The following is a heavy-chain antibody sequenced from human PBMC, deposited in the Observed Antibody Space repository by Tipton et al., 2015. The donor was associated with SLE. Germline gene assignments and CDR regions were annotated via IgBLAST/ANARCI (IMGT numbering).Heavy chain of an antibody. CDR3: ARAWGIEEGLRGRSYFDF. CDR2: IFTTVSA. D-gene: IGHD6-13*01. CDR1: GGPISHHY. Sequence: TLSLTCSVSGGPISHHYWNWIRQPAGSGLEWIGRIFTTVSANYNPSLKSRVTMSVDTSKNELSLRLTSVTAADTAVYYCARAWGIEEGLRGRSYFDFWGQGTLVTVSS. J-gene: IGHJ4*02. V-gene: IGHV4-4*07.